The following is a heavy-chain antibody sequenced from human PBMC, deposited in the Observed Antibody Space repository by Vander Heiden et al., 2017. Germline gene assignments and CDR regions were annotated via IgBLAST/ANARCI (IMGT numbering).Heavy chain of an antibody. D-gene: IGHD6-6*01. CDR1: DFTFSSYS. CDR3: ARDRLDSSSHPFDY. Sequence: EVQLVESGGGLVKPGGSLRLSCAASDFTFSSYSMNWVRQAPGKGLEWVSSISSSSSYIYYADSVKGRFTISRVNAKNSLYLQMNSLRAEDTAVYYCARDRLDSSSHPFDYWGQGTLVTVSS. CDR2: ISSSSSYI. J-gene: IGHJ4*02. V-gene: IGHV3-21*01.